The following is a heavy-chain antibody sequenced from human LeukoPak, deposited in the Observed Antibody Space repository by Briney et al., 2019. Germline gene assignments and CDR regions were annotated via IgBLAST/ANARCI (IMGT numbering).Heavy chain of an antibody. Sequence: SETLSLTCIVSGGSMNSYYWSWIRQPPGKGLEWIGYIYYSGSTYYNPSLKSRVTISVDTSKNQFSLKLSSVTAADTAVYYCARAAVAGPDYWGQGTLVTVSS. CDR1: GGSMNSYY. V-gene: IGHV4-59*12. D-gene: IGHD6-19*01. J-gene: IGHJ4*02. CDR3: ARAAVAGPDY. CDR2: IYYSGST.